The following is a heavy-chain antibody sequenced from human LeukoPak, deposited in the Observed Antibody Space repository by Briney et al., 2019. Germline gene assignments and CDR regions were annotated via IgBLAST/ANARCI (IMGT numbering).Heavy chain of an antibody. CDR3: ARAPGYYYYMDV. CDR1: GGTFSSYA. J-gene: IGHJ6*03. CDR2: IIPIFGTA. Sequence: SVKLSCKASGGTFSSYAISWVRQAPGQGLEWMGGIIPIFGTANYAQKFQGRVTITTDESTSTAYMELSSLRSEDTAVYYCARAPGYYYYMDVWGKGTTVTVSS. V-gene: IGHV1-69*05.